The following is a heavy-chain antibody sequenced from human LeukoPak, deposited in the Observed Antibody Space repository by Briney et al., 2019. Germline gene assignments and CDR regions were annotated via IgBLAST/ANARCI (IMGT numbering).Heavy chain of an antibody. CDR2: ISGSGGST. V-gene: IGHV3-23*01. Sequence: GGSLRLSCAASGFTFSSYAMSWVRQAPGKGLEWVSAISGSGGSTYYADSVKGRFTTSRDNAKNSLYLQMNSLRAEDTAVYYCARSQKYNWPDYYFDYWGQGTLVTVSS. CDR3: ARSQKYNWPDYYFDY. D-gene: IGHD1-20*01. CDR1: GFTFSSYA. J-gene: IGHJ4*02.